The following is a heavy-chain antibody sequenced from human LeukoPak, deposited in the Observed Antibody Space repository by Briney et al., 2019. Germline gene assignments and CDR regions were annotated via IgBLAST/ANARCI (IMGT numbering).Heavy chain of an antibody. Sequence: SETLSLTCTVSGGSISGRSYYWGWIRQPPGGGLEWIGSLYYTGTTYYNPSLKSRVSISVDTSKIHFSVRLTSVTAADTAIYSCTRRAWDLGNDAFDIWGQGTMVTVPS. CDR2: LYYTGTT. CDR3: TRRAWDLGNDAFDI. J-gene: IGHJ3*02. CDR1: GGSISGRSYY. D-gene: IGHD1-26*01. V-gene: IGHV4-39*02.